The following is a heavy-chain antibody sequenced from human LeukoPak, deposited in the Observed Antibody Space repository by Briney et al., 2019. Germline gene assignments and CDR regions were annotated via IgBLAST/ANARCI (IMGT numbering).Heavy chain of an antibody. Sequence: GASVKVSCKTSGYTFTTYAMHWVRQAPGQGLEYMGWINAANGHTKYSQRFRGRVTFTTDTSASTAYMDLSSLTSEDTAVYYCARPYIANRDWLDPWGQGTLVTVSS. J-gene: IGHJ5*02. CDR2: INAANGHT. D-gene: IGHD2-15*01. CDR1: GYTFTTYA. CDR3: ARPYIANRDWLDP. V-gene: IGHV1-3*01.